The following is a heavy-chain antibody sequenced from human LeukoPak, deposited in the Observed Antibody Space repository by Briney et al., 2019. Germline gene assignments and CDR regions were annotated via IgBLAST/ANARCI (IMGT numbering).Heavy chain of an antibody. V-gene: IGHV3-30*02. CDR2: IRYDGSNK. CDR1: GFTFSSYG. D-gene: IGHD3-22*01. J-gene: IGHJ4*02. Sequence: PGGSLRLSCAASGFTFSSYGMHWVRQAPGKGLEWVAFIRYDGSNKYYADSVKGRFTISGDNSKNTLYLQMNSLRAEDTAVYYCAKSQARGYYDSSGLDYWGQGTLVTVSS. CDR3: AKSQARGYYDSSGLDY.